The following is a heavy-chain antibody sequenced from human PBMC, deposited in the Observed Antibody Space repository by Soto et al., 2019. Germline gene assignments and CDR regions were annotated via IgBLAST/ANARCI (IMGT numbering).Heavy chain of an antibody. CDR2: FDPEDGET. J-gene: IGHJ6*02. Sequence: ASVKVSCKVSGYTLTELSMHWVRQAPGKGLEWMGGFDPEDGETIYAQKFQGRVTMTEDTSTDTAYMELSSLRSEDTAVYYCATDRDYGGNSGVRYYGMDVWGQGTTVTVSS. V-gene: IGHV1-24*01. CDR3: ATDRDYGGNSGVRYYGMDV. D-gene: IGHD4-17*01. CDR1: GYTLTELS.